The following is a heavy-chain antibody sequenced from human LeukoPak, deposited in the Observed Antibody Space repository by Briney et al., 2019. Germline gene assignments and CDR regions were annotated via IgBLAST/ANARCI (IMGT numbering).Heavy chain of an antibody. CDR2: IHHSGRS. CDR3: ARETFGLLGY. V-gene: IGHV4-4*02. CDR1: GGSISSSHW. D-gene: IGHD2-15*01. J-gene: IGHJ4*02. Sequence: SGTLSLTCAISGGSISSSHWWSWVRQPPGKGLEWIGEIHHSGRSNYNPSLKSRVTISVDKFKNQFSLKLSSVTAADTAVYYCARETFGLLGYWGQGTLVTVSS.